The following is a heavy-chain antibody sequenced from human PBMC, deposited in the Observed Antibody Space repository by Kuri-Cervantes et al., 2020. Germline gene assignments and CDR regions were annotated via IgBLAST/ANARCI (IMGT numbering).Heavy chain of an antibody. CDR1: GYANTSPYY. J-gene: IGHJ3*01. V-gene: IGHV4-38-2*01. Sequence: SETLSLTCGISGYANTSPYYWGWIRQPPGKGLEWIASVYQSGSPYYNPSLRSRVTISLDTSKSQFSLSLTSVTAADTAVYYCTRSFYASSLDIFHVWGQGTMVTVSS. D-gene: IGHD2/OR15-2a*01. CDR2: VYQSGSP. CDR3: TRSFYASSLDIFHV.